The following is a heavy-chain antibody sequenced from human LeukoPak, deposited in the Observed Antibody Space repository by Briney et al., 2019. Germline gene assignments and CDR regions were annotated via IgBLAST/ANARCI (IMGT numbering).Heavy chain of an antibody. CDR2: INPNSGDT. CDR3: ARSSRVPAVINDY. CDR1: GYTFTAYY. Sequence: ASVKVSCKASGYTFTAYYMHWVRQAPGQGLEWMGWINPNSGDTKIAQKFQGRVTMTRDTSISTAYMELSRLRSDDTAVYYCARSSRVPAVINDYWGQGTLVTVSS. J-gene: IGHJ4*02. V-gene: IGHV1-2*02. D-gene: IGHD2-2*01.